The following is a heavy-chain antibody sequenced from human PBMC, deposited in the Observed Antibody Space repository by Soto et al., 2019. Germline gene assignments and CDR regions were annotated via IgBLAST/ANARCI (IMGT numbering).Heavy chain of an antibody. J-gene: IGHJ5*02. CDR3: ARVGYYDSSGSMGFDP. CDR2: INPSGGST. CDR1: GYTFTSYY. Sequence: ASVKVSCKASGYTFTSYYMHWVRQAPGQGLEWMGIINPSGGSTSYAQKFQGRVTMTRDTSTSTVYMELSSLRSEDTAVYYCARVGYYDSSGSMGFDPWGQGTLVTSPQ. V-gene: IGHV1-46*01. D-gene: IGHD3-22*01.